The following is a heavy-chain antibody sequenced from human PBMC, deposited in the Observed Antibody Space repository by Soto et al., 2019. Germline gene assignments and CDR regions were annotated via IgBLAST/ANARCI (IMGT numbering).Heavy chain of an antibody. CDR2: ISSSSSTI. D-gene: IGHD3-3*01. J-gene: IGHJ4*01. Sequence: PGGSLRLSCAASGFTFSSYSMNWVRQAPGKGLEWVSYISSSSSTIYYADSVKGRFTISRDNAKNSLYLQMNSLRDEDTAVYYCARAPSIFGVTPFEYWGHGNLVTVS. V-gene: IGHV3-48*02. CDR3: ARAPSIFGVTPFEY. CDR1: GFTFSSYS.